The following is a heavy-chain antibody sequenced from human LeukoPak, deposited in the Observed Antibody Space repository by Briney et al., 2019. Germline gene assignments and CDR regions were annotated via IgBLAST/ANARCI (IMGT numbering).Heavy chain of an antibody. V-gene: IGHV4-39*07. CDR3: ATGPDYYNTSGYYPHY. D-gene: IGHD3-22*01. CDR1: GGSISSGNYY. Sequence: MTSETLSLTCTVSGGSISSGNYYWSWIRQPPGKGLEWIGEINQSGSTNQNPSLKSRVTISVDTSKNQFSLKLNSVTAPDTAVYYCATGPDYYNTSGYYPHYWGQGTLVTVSS. J-gene: IGHJ4*02. CDR2: INQSGST.